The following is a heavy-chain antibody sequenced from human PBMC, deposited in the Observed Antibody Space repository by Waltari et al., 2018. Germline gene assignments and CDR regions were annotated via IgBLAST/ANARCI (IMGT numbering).Heavy chain of an antibody. Sequence: DVRLSESGGGLAQPGGSLRLSCVASEFTLSNSAMSWVRQAPGKVLELVSYIRSSGSTIYYADSVKGRFASSRDNAKNSLYLQMNSLRVEDTAVYYCAREGTGVGEYYFDYWGQGTLVTVSS. CDR1: EFTLSNSA. CDR2: IRSSGSTI. J-gene: IGHJ4*02. CDR3: AREGTGVGEYYFDY. V-gene: IGHV3-48*04. D-gene: IGHD3-10*01.